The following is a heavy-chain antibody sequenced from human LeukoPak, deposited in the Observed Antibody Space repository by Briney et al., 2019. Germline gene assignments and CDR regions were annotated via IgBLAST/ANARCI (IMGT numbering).Heavy chain of an antibody. J-gene: IGHJ4*02. CDR1: GFTFSSYA. D-gene: IGHD6-6*01. CDR3: AKAIGARYYIDY. CDR2: FSGITDNT. Sequence: GGSLRLSCAASGFTFSSYAMSWVRQAPGKGLEWVSVFSGITDNTYYADSVKGRFTISRDIAKNTLHLQMNSLRAADTALYYCAKAIGARYYIDYWGQGTLVTVSS. V-gene: IGHV3-23*01.